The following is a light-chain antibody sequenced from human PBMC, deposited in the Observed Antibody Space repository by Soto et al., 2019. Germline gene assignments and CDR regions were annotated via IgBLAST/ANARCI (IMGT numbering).Light chain of an antibody. J-gene: IGKJ4*01. V-gene: IGKV3-15*01. CDR2: DAS. CDR1: QNVYNN. Sequence: EIVMTQSPATLSVSPGEGATLSCKASQNVYNNLAWYQQRPGQPPRLLIYDASTRATGISARFSGSGYGTEFTLTISSLQSEDFAVYFCQQCRNLMLTFGGGTKVDIK. CDR3: QQCRNLMLT.